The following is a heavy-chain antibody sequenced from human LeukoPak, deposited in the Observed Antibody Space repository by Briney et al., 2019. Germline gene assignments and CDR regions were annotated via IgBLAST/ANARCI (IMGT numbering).Heavy chain of an antibody. J-gene: IGHJ4*02. D-gene: IGHD5-18*01. CDR3: AKDIGRGYSYGKFDY. Sequence: GGSLRLSCAASGFTFDDYAMHWVRQAPGKGLEWVSGISWNSGSIGYADSVKGRFTISRDNAKNSLHLQMNSLRAEDTALYYCAKDIGRGYSYGKFDYWGQGTLVTVSS. CDR1: GFTFDDYA. CDR2: ISWNSGSI. V-gene: IGHV3-9*01.